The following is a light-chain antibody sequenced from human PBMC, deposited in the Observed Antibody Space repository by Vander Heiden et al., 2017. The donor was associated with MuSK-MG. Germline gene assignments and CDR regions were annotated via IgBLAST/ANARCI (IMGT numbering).Light chain of an antibody. CDR1: QSVLYSSDNKNY. V-gene: IGKV4-1*01. Sequence: DIVMTQSPDSLAVSLGERATINCKSSQSVLYSSDNKNYLSWYQQKPGQPPKLLISWASTRASGVPDRFSGSGSGTDFTLTISSLQAEDVAVYYWQQDYGPRTFGQRTRVEIK. CDR2: WAS. CDR3: QQDYGPRT. J-gene: IGKJ1*01.